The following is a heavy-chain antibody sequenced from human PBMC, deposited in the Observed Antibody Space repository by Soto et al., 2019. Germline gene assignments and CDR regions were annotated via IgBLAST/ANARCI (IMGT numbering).Heavy chain of an antibody. CDR3: ARGRTSGTLFDY. CDR1: GDSIRSSSYF. CDR2: MYYSGST. D-gene: IGHD2-2*01. V-gene: IGHV4-39*01. Sequence: SETLSLTCTVSGDSIRSSSYFWGWIRQPPGKGLEWVGSMYYSGSTYYNPSLKSRVTISVDTSKNQFSLKLSSVTAADTAVYYCARGRTSGTLFDYWGQGTLVTVSS. J-gene: IGHJ4*02.